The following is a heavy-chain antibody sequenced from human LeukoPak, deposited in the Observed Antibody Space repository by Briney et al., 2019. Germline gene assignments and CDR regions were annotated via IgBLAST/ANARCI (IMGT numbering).Heavy chain of an antibody. Sequence: GGSLRLSCVASGFTLRSYVMNWVRQTPGKGLEWVSSISGSGDSTFYADSVKGRFSISRDNAKNSLYLQMNGLRAEDTAVYYCARGATDVTRWFDPWGQGTRVTVSS. V-gene: IGHV3-23*01. CDR3: ARGATDVTRWFDP. CDR2: ISGSGDST. J-gene: IGHJ5*02. D-gene: IGHD1-1*01. CDR1: GFTLRSYV.